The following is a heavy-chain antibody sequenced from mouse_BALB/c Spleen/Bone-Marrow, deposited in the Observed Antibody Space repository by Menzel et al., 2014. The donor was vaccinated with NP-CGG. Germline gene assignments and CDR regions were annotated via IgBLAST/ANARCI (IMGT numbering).Heavy chain of an antibody. CDR2: IDPASDYT. J-gene: IGHJ2*01. Sequence: EVQGVESGAELVKPGASVKLSCTASGFNIKDTYTHWVKQRPEQGLEWIGRIDPASDYTQFDSKFQGKATITADTSSNTAYLQLSSLTSEDTAVYYCATLTGTFDYWGQGTTLTVSS. CDR3: ATLTGTFDY. CDR1: GFNIKDTY. D-gene: IGHD4-1*01. V-gene: IGHV14-3*02.